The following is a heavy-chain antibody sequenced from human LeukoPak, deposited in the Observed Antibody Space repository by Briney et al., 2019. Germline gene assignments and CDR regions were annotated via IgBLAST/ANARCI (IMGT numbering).Heavy chain of an antibody. CDR3: ANSLGYSGSYYYFDY. Sequence: GGSLRLSCAASGFTFSSYAMSWVRQAPGKGLEWVSAISGSGGSTYYADSVKGRFTISRDNSKNTLYLQMNSLRAEDTAVYYCANSLGYSGSYYYFDYWGQGTLVTVSS. D-gene: IGHD1-26*01. V-gene: IGHV3-23*01. CDR1: GFTFSSYA. J-gene: IGHJ4*02. CDR2: ISGSGGST.